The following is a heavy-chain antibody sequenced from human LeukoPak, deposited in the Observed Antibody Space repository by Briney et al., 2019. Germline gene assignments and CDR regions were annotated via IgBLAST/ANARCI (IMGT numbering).Heavy chain of an antibody. D-gene: IGHD3-3*01. Sequence: PSETLSLTCAVYGGSFSGYYWSWIRQPPGKGLEWIGEINHSGSTNYNPSLKSRVTISVDTSKNQFSLKLSSVTAADTAVYYCARVDYDFWSGYSSAWGRGTLVTVSS. CDR3: ARVDYDFWSGYSSA. V-gene: IGHV4-34*01. CDR1: GGSFSGYY. CDR2: INHSGST. J-gene: IGHJ5*02.